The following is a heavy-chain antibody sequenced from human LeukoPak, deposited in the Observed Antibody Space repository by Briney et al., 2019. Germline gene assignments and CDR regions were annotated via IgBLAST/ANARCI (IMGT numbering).Heavy chain of an antibody. V-gene: IGHV1-69*05. CDR2: IIPIFGTA. J-gene: IGHJ3*02. Sequence: SVKVSCKASGGTFSSYAISWVRQAPGQGLEWMGGIIPIFGTANYAQKFQGRVTITTDESTSTAYMELSSLRSEDTAAYYCARAGSLGYCSSTSCSNAFDIWGQGTMVTVSS. CDR3: ARAGSLGYCSSTSCSNAFDI. D-gene: IGHD2-2*01. CDR1: GGTFSSYA.